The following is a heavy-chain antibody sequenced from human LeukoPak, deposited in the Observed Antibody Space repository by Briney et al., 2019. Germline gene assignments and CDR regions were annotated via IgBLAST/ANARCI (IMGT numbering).Heavy chain of an antibody. D-gene: IGHD2-21*01. CDR3: ARERDSYYYMDV. CDR2: ISYDGSNK. CDR1: GFTFSSYA. J-gene: IGHJ6*03. Sequence: GGSLRLSCAASGFTFSSYAMHWVRQAPGKGLEWVAVISYDGSNKYYADSVKGRFTISRDNSKNTLYLQMNSLRAEDTAVYYCARERDSYYYMDVWGKGTTVTVSS. V-gene: IGHV3-30-3*01.